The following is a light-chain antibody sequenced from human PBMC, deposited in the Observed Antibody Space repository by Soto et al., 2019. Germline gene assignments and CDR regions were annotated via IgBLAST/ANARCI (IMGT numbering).Light chain of an antibody. CDR1: QSISSW. CDR3: QQYSTYPVT. CDR2: KAS. J-gene: IGKJ4*01. V-gene: IGKV1-5*03. Sequence: DIQMTQSPSTLSASVGDRVTITCRASQSISSWLAWYQQKPGKAPKFLMYKASTLESGVPSSFSGSGSGTKFTLTISILQPDDFATYYCQQYSTYPVTFGGGTRVQIK.